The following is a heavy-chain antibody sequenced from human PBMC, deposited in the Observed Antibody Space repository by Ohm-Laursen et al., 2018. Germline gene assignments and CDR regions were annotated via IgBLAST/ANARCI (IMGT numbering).Heavy chain of an antibody. J-gene: IGHJ5*02. V-gene: IGHV1-58*02. D-gene: IGHD3-10*01. CDR3: AAALQWFGEGPNSWFDP. Sequence: GSSVKVSCKASGFTFTSSAMQWVRQARGQRLEWIGWIVVGSGNTNYAQKFQERVTITRDMSTSTAYMELSSLRSEDTAVYYCAAALQWFGEGPNSWFDPWGQGTLVTVSS. CDR1: GFTFTSSA. CDR2: IVVGSGNT.